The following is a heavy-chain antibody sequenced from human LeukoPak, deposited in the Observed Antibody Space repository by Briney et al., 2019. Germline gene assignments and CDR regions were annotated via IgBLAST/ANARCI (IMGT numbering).Heavy chain of an antibody. CDR3: ARGNWNDVFDY. Sequence: SKTLSLTCTVSGGSISSYYWSWIRQPPGKGLEWIGYIYYSGSTNYNPSLKSRVTISVDTSKNQFSLKLSSVTAADTAVYYCARGNWNDVFDYWGQGTLVTVSS. J-gene: IGHJ4*02. CDR2: IYYSGST. CDR1: GGSISSYY. V-gene: IGHV4-59*01. D-gene: IGHD1-20*01.